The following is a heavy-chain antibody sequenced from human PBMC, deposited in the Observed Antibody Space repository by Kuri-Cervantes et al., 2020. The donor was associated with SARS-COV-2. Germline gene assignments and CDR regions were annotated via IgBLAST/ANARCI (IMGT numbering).Heavy chain of an antibody. V-gene: IGHV3-30*04. D-gene: IGHD3-3*01. CDR1: GFTFSSYA. CDR3: ARDVVHDFWSGYENWFDP. J-gene: IGHJ5*02. CDR2: ISYDGSNK. Sequence: LSLTCAASGFTFSSYAMHWVRQAPGKGLEWVAVISYDGSNKYYADSVKGRFTISRDNAKNTLYLQMNSLRAEDTAVYYCARDVVHDFWSGYENWFDPWGQGTLVTVSS.